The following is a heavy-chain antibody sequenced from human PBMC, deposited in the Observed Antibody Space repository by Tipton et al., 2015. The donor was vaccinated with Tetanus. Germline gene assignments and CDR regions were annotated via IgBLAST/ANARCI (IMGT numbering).Heavy chain of an antibody. D-gene: IGHD3-3*01. Sequence: LRLSCTVSGDSISFYYWSWIRQPPGKGLEWIGSIYESGDTYYIPSLKSRVTISVDTSTNQFSLTLNSMAAADTGVYYCARHQSGYFTPFDYWGQGKLVTVSS. CDR1: GDSISFYY. J-gene: IGHJ4*02. CDR3: ARHQSGYFTPFDY. V-gene: IGHV4-39*01. CDR2: IYESGDT.